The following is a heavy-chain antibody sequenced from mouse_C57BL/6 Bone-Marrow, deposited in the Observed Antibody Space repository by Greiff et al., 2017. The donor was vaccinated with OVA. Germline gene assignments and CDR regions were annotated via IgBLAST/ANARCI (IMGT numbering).Heavy chain of an antibody. V-gene: IGHV1-76*01. Sequence: QLQQSGAELVRPGASVKLSCKASGYTFTDYYINWVKQRPGQGLEWIARIYPGSGNTYYNEKFKGKATLTAEKSSSTAYMQLSSLTSEDSAVYFCARSRRMDYWGQGTSVTVSS. CDR1: GYTFTDYY. J-gene: IGHJ4*01. CDR3: ARSRRMDY. D-gene: IGHD3-3*01. CDR2: IYPGSGNT.